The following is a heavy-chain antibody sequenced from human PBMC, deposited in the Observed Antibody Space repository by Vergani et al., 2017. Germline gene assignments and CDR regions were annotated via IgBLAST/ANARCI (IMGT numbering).Heavy chain of an antibody. J-gene: IGHJ3*02. CDR2: IWYDGSNK. CDR3: AQQTTVVTLSGAFDI. CDR1: GFTFSSYG. V-gene: IGHV3-33*01. D-gene: IGHD4-23*01. Sequence: VQLVESGGGLVQPGGSLRLSCAASGFTFSSYGMHWVRQAPGKGLEWVAVIWYDGSNKYYADSVKGRFTISRDNSKNTLYLQMNSLRAEDTAVYYCAQQTTVVTLSGAFDIWGQGRMVTVSS.